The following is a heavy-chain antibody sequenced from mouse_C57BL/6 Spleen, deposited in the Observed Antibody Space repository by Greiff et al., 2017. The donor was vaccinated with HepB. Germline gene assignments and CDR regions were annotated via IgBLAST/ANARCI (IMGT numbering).Heavy chain of an antibody. Sequence: VQLQQSGPELVKPGASVKISCKASGYSFTSYYIHWVKQRPGQGLEWIGWIYPGSGNTKYNEKFKGKATLTADTSSSTAYMQLSSLTSEDSAVYYCAVYYGSSWFDYWGQGTTLTVSS. CDR1: GYSFTSYY. V-gene: IGHV1-66*01. J-gene: IGHJ2*01. D-gene: IGHD1-1*01. CDR3: AVYYGSSWFDY. CDR2: IYPGSGNT.